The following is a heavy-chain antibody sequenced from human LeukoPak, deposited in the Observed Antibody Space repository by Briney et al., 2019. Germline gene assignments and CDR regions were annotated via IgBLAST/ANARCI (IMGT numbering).Heavy chain of an antibody. CDR3: ASFGGVIVGPPDAFDI. J-gene: IGHJ3*02. CDR1: GGSISSYY. D-gene: IGHD3-16*02. CDR2: IYTSGST. V-gene: IGHV4-4*07. Sequence: SETLSLTCTVSGGSISSYYWSWLRQPAGKGLEWIGRIYTSGSTNYNPSLKSRVTMSVDTSKNQFSLKLSSVTAADTAVYYCASFGGVIVGPPDAFDIWGQGTMVTVSS.